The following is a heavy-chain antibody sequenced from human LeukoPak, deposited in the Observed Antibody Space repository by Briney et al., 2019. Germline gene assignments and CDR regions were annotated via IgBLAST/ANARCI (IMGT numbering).Heavy chain of an antibody. V-gene: IGHV1-46*01. D-gene: IGHD3-9*01. J-gene: IGHJ4*02. CDR2: INPSGGST. Sequence: ASVKVSCKASGYTFTSYYMHWVRQAPGQGLEWMGIINPSGGSTSYAQKFQGRVTMTRDMPTSTVYMELSSLRSEDTAVYYCARDILTGREIWGQGTLVTVSS. CDR1: GYTFTSYY. CDR3: ARDILTGREI.